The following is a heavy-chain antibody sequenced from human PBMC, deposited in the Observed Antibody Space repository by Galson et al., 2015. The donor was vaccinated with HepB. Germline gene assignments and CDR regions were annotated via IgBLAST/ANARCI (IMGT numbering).Heavy chain of an antibody. J-gene: IGHJ2*01. V-gene: IGHV4-39*01. D-gene: IGHD2-2*02. Sequence: DTLSLTCSVSGGSINNSLYYWGCIRQPPGKGLEWIGSVDYTGTTSYNPSLNSRLTISVDTANNQFSLKLTPMTAPDPALYYCATQAGADILTHCFFGLWGRGALVTVSP. CDR1: GGSINNSLYY. CDR3: ATQAGADILTHCFFGL. CDR2: VDYTGTT.